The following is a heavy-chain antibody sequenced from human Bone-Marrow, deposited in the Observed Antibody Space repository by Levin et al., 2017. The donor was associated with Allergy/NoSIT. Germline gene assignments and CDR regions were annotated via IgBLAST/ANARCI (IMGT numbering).Heavy chain of an antibody. Sequence: GESLKISCKASGYTYLNYGVTWVRQAPGQGLEWMGWISTYNAKTDYTEKFQDRITMTTETSTSTAYMELSGLRSDDTAVYYCARVLKPLGYAMDVWGPGITVTVSS. CDR1: GYTYLNYG. J-gene: IGHJ6*02. CDR2: ISTYNAKT. CDR3: ARVLKPLGYAMDV. D-gene: IGHD2/OR15-2a*01. V-gene: IGHV1-18*01.